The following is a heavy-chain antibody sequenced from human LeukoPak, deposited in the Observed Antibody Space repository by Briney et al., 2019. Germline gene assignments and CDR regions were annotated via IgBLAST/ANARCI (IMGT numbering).Heavy chain of an antibody. CDR2: INHSGST. V-gene: IGHV4-34*01. D-gene: IGHD3-22*01. CDR3: ARGPPFYDSSGSRDHYFDY. CDR1: GGSFSGYY. Sequence: SETLSLTCAVYGGSFSGYYWSWIRQPPGKGLEWIGEINHSGSTNYNPSLKSRVTISVDTSKNQFSLKLSSVTAADTAVYYCARGPPFYDSSGSRDHYFDYWGQGTLVTVSS. J-gene: IGHJ4*02.